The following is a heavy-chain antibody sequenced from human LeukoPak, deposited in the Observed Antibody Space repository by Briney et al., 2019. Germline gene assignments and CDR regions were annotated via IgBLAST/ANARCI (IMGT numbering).Heavy chain of an antibody. V-gene: IGHV3-7*03. Sequence: GGSLRLSCAASGFIFTDSWMSWVRQAPGKGLEWVANISHDGSQTYYLDSVKGRFTISRDKAKNELYLQMNNLRGADTAVYYCATGANLFQFWGQGSLVTVSS. CDR1: GFIFTDSW. CDR2: ISHDGSQT. D-gene: IGHD1-14*01. CDR3: ATGANLFQF. J-gene: IGHJ4*02.